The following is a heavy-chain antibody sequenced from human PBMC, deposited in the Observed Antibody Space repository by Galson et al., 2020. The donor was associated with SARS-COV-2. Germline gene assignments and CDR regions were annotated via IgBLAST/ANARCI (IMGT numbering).Heavy chain of an antibody. D-gene: IGHD3-16*02. Sequence: ASVKVSCKASGYTFTAYYMHWVRQAPGQGLEWMGRINPNSGATNYAPKFQGRVTMSRDTSVNTVYMALSRLTSDDTAVYYCAPAGMISFERFIVRDVESWGQGTLVSVSA. CDR1: GYTFTAYY. J-gene: IGHJ4*02. CDR3: APAGMISFERFIVRDVES. V-gene: IGHV1-2*06. CDR2: INPNSGAT.